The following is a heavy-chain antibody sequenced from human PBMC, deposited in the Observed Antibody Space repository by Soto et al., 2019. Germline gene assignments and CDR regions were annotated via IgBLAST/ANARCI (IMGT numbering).Heavy chain of an antibody. D-gene: IGHD5-18*01. CDR3: AKDNSYGHIIHPFDY. CDR2: ISYDGSNK. J-gene: IGHJ4*02. V-gene: IGHV3-30*18. Sequence: VGSLRLSCAASGFTFSSYGMHWVRQAPGKGLEWVAVISYDGSNKYYADSVKGRFTISRDNSKNTLYLQMNSLRAEDTAVYYCAKDNSYGHIIHPFDYWGQGTLVTVSS. CDR1: GFTFSSYG.